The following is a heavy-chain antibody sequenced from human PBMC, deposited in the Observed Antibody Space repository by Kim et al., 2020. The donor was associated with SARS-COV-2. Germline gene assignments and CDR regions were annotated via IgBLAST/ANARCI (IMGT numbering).Heavy chain of an antibody. CDR1: GFTFSSYG. J-gene: IGHJ6*02. D-gene: IGHD5-18*01. V-gene: IGHV3-33*05. CDR2: ISYDGSTK. CDR3: ARESWKTDTDYYYGMDV. Sequence: GGSLRLSCAASGFTFSSYGMHWVRQAPGKGLEWVAFISYDGSTKYYADSVKGRFTISRDNSKNTLYLQMNSLRAEDTAVYYCARESWKTDTDYYYGMDVWGQGPSVTVS.